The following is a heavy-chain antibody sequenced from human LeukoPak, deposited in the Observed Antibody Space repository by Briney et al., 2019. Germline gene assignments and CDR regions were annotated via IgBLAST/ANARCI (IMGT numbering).Heavy chain of an antibody. CDR2: INHSGST. D-gene: IGHD5-12*01. CDR1: GGSFSGYY. Sequence: SETLSLTCAVYGGSFSGYYWSWIRQPPGKGLEWIGEINHSGSTNYNPSLKTRATISVDSSNNQSSLELSSGTAVDTAVYYCAGGCGYQVYWGQRTLLTVSS. CDR3: AGGCGYQVY. J-gene: IGHJ4*02. V-gene: IGHV4-34*01.